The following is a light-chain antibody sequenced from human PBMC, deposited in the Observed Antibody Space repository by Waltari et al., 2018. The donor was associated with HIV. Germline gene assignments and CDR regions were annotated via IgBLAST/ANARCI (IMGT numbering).Light chain of an antibody. V-gene: IGKV3-11*01. Sequence: EIVMTQSPATLSVSPGERATLSCRASQSVSSNLACYQQKPGQAPRLLIYDASNRATGIPARFSGSGSETDFTLLISSLEPEDFAVYYCQQGNSWPSITFGQGTRLDMK. CDR2: DAS. CDR3: QQGNSWPSIT. CDR1: QSVSSN. J-gene: IGKJ5*01.